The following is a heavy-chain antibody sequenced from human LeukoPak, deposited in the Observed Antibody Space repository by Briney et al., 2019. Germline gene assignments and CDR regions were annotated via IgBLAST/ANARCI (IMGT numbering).Heavy chain of an antibody. D-gene: IGHD2-15*01. V-gene: IGHV5-51*01. J-gene: IGHJ4*02. CDR3: ARIGYCSGGSCYSFDY. CDR1: GYSFTSYW. CDR2: SYPGDSDT. Sequence: GESLKISCKGSGYSFTSYWIGWVRQMPGKGLEWMGISYPGDSDTRYSPSFQGQVTISADKSISTAYLQWSSLKASDTAMYYCARIGYCSGGSCYSFDYWGQGTLVTVSS.